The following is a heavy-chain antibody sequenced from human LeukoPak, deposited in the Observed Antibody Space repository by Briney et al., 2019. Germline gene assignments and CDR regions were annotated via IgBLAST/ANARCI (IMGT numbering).Heavy chain of an antibody. Sequence: PSETPSLTCTVSAPSDSSYYCSCIRQAAGKGLEWIGPISTSGTTKTTPSLNSRVTMSVDMSTNQFSLNLTSVTAAETAVYYCARETGSSRWFDPWGQGTLVPVSS. CDR1: APSDSSYY. CDR2: ISTSGTT. J-gene: IGHJ5*02. CDR3: ARETGSSRWFDP. D-gene: IGHD1-26*01. V-gene: IGHV4-4*07.